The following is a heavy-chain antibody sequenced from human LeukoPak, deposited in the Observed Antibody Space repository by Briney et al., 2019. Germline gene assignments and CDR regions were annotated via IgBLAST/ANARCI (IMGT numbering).Heavy chain of an antibody. CDR3: ARIASHSSSWYDGGS. J-gene: IGHJ5*02. D-gene: IGHD6-13*01. CDR1: GFTFSTYT. CDR2: INSDGSST. V-gene: IGHV3-74*01. Sequence: GGSLRLSCAASGFTFSTYTMNWVRQAPGKGLVWVSRINSDGSSTTYADSVKGRFTISRDNAKNTLYLQMNSLRAEDTGVYYCARIASHSSSWYDGGSWGQGTLVTVSS.